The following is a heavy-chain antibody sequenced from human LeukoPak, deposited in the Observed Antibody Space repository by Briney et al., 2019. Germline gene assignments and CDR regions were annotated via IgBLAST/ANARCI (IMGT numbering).Heavy chain of an antibody. D-gene: IGHD6-13*01. CDR3: ARGGEYSSSWPYRTYNWFDP. CDR2: ISSSGSTI. V-gene: IGHV3-11*01. CDR1: GFTFSDYY. Sequence: GGSLRLSCAASGFTFSDYYMSWIRQAPGKGLEWVSYISSSGSTIYYADSVMGRFTISRDNAKNSLYLQMNSLRAEDTAVYYCARGGEYSSSWPYRTYNWFDPWGQGTLVTVSS. J-gene: IGHJ5*02.